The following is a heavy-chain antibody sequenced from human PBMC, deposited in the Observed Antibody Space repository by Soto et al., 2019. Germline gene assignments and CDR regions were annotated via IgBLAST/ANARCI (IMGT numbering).Heavy chain of an antibody. CDR1: GFTFSSYA. CDR2: ISYDGSNK. J-gene: IGHJ4*02. CDR3: ARAAGEGVEYYFDY. V-gene: IGHV3-30-3*01. Sequence: GGSLRLSCAASGFTFSSYAMHWVRQAPGKGLEWVAVISYDGSNKYYADSVKGRFTISRDNSKNTLYLQMNSLRAEDTAVYYCARAAGEGVEYYFDYWGQGTLVTVSS. D-gene: IGHD3-10*01.